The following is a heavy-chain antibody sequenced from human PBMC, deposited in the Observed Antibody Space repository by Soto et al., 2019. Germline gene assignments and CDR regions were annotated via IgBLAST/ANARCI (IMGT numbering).Heavy chain of an antibody. V-gene: IGHV3-21*01. CDR2: ISAGGRSI. CDR1: GFSFTSYT. J-gene: IGHJ3*02. D-gene: IGHD3-10*01. CDR3: ARSTPGNPFDI. Sequence: GGSLRLSCAASGFSFTSYTMNWARQAPGKGLEWVASISAGGRSIYYADSLKGRSTVSRDNAKSSLYLQMNSLRAVDTAVYYCARSTPGNPFDIWGQGTMVTVSS.